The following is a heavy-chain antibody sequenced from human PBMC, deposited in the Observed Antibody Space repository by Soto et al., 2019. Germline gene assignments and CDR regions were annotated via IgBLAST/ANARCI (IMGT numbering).Heavy chain of an antibody. CDR1: GFTFSSYA. J-gene: IGHJ5*02. CDR3: ARADLTIFGVVRYSLDP. D-gene: IGHD3-3*01. CDR2: ISYDGSNK. Sequence: GGSLRLSCAASGFTFSSYAMHWVRQAPGKGLEWVAVISYDGSNKYYADSVKGRFTISRDNSKNTLYLQMNSLRAEDTAVYYCARADLTIFGVVRYSLDPWGQGTLVTVSS. V-gene: IGHV3-30-3*01.